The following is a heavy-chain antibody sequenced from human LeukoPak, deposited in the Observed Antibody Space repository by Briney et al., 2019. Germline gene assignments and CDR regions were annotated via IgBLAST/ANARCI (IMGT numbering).Heavy chain of an antibody. D-gene: IGHD3-10*01. V-gene: IGHV1-18*01. Sequence: ASVKVSCKPSGYTFTIYGISWVRQAPGQGLEWMGWISAYNGNTNYAQKLQGRVTMTTDTSTSTAYMELRSLRSDDTAVYYCARAPVYYYGSGSYYGGDYWGQGTLVTVSS. J-gene: IGHJ4*02. CDR3: ARAPVYYYGSGSYYGGDY. CDR2: ISAYNGNT. CDR1: GYTFTIYG.